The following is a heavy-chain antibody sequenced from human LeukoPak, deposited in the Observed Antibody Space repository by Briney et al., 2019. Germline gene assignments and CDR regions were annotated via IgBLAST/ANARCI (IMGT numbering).Heavy chain of an antibody. V-gene: IGHV4-30-2*01. CDR2: IYXSGST. Sequence: QPPXXXLEXIXYIYXSGSTYYNPSLKSRVTISVDRSKNQFSLKLSSVTAADTAVYYCASAWGYCSGGSCLPEYFQHWGQGTLVTVSS. CDR3: ASAWGYCSGGSCLPEYFQH. J-gene: IGHJ1*01. D-gene: IGHD2-15*01.